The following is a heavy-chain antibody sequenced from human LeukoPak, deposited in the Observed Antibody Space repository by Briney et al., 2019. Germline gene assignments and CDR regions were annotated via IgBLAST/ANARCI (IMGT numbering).Heavy chain of an antibody. CDR1: GGSISSYY. J-gene: IGHJ5*02. V-gene: IGHV4-59*01. Sequence: SETLSLTCTVSGGSISSYYWSWIRQPPGKGLEWIGYIYYSGSTNYKPSLKSRVTISVDTSKNQFSLKLSSVTAADTAAYYCARGGYYGSGNDFRFDPWGQGTLVTVSS. CDR2: IYYSGST. D-gene: IGHD3-10*01. CDR3: ARGGYYGSGNDFRFDP.